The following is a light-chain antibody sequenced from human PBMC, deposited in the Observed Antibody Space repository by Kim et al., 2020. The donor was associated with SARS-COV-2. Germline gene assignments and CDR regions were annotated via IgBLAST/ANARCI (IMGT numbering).Light chain of an antibody. CDR2: LNSDGRH. Sequence: SVKLTCTLSSGHSTYAIAWHQQQPEKGPRYLMKLNSDGRHTKGDGIPDRFSGSSSGAERYLTISSLQSEDEADYYCQTWGTGIRVFGGGTQLTVL. CDR1: SGHSTYA. CDR3: QTWGTGIRV. J-gene: IGLJ2*01. V-gene: IGLV4-69*01.